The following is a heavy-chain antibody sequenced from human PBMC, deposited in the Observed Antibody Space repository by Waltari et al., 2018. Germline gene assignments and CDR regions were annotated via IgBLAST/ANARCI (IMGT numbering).Heavy chain of an antibody. CDR3: ARQRDSGSYYAADAFDI. CDR2: IIPIFGAG. CDR1: GGTFSSYA. Sequence: QVQLVQSGAEVKKPGSSVKVSCKASGGTFSSYALSWVRQAPGKGLEWMGGIIPIFGAGNYAQKCQGRVTITAEEPTSTAYMELSSLRPEDTAVYYCARQRDSGSYYAADAFDIWGQGTMVTVSS. D-gene: IGHD1-26*01. J-gene: IGHJ3*02. V-gene: IGHV1-69*12.